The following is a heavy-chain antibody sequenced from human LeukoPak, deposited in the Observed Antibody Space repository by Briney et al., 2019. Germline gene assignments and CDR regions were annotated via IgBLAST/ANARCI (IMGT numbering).Heavy chain of an antibody. J-gene: IGHJ4*02. V-gene: IGHV1-69*06. CDR3: ARDRGLYYYYTSGEFGS. CDR1: GGTFSTYG. Sequence: SVKVSCKASGGTFSTYGISWVRQAPGQGLEWMGGIIPMFGTTNYAQKFQGRVTITADKSTSTAYMELSSLRSEDTAVYYCARDRGLYYYYTSGEFGSWGQGTLVTVSP. CDR2: IIPMFGTT. D-gene: IGHD3-22*01.